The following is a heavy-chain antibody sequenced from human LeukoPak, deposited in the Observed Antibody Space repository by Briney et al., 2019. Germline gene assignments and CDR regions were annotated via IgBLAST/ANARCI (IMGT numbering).Heavy chain of an antibody. CDR3: ARDQDGMDV. V-gene: IGHV1-2*02. CDR2: INPNRGGT. J-gene: IGHJ6*02. CDR1: GYTFSNFG. Sequence: ASVKVSCKTSGYTFSNFGINWVRQAPGQGLEWMGWINPNRGGTNYAQKFQGRVTMTRDTSISTAYMDLSRLKSDDTAVYYCARDQDGMDVWGPGTTVTVSS.